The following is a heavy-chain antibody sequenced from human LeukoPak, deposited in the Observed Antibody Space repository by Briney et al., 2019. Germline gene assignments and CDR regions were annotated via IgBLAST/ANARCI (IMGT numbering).Heavy chain of an antibody. V-gene: IGHV1-69*06. Sequence: ASVKVSCKASGGTFSSYAISWVRQAPGQGLEWMGGIIPIFGTANYAQKFQGRVTITADKSTSTAYMELSSLRSEDTAVYYCARGALWFGESAGYYYGMDIWGQGTTVTVSS. J-gene: IGHJ6*02. CDR1: GGTFSSYA. D-gene: IGHD3-10*01. CDR3: ARGALWFGESAGYYYGMDI. CDR2: IIPIFGTA.